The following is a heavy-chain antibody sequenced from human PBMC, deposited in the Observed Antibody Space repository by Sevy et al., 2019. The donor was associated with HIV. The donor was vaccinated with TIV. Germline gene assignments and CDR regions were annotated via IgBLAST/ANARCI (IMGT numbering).Heavy chain of an antibody. D-gene: IGHD6-19*01. J-gene: IGHJ6*02. Sequence: GGSPRLSCAASGFTFSSYAMHWVRQAPGKGQEWVAVISYDGSNKYYADSVKGRFTISRDNSKNTLYLQMNSLRAEDTAVYYCARVRSSDHYYGMDVWGQGTTVTVSS. CDR3: ARVRSSDHYYGMDV. CDR2: ISYDGSNK. V-gene: IGHV3-30-3*01. CDR1: GFTFSSYA.